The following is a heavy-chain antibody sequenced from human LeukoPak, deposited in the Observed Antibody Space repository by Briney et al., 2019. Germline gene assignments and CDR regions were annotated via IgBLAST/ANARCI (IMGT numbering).Heavy chain of an antibody. CDR3: FLFKQRAAYDILTA. D-gene: IGHD3-9*01. Sequence: SDTLSLTCAVYGVSFSGYYWSWIRQPPGKGLECIGEINHSGSTNYNPSLKSRVTISVDTPKNQFSLKLSSVTAADTAVYYFFLFKQRAAYDILTAWGQGTLVTVSS. CDR1: GVSFSGYY. CDR2: INHSGST. J-gene: IGHJ5*02. V-gene: IGHV4-34*01.